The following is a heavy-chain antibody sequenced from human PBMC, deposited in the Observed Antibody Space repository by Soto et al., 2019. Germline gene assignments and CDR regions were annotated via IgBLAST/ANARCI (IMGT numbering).Heavy chain of an antibody. D-gene: IGHD4-4*01. V-gene: IGHV3-74*01. CDR1: GFTFSSYW. Sequence: EVQLVESGGGLVQPGGSLRLSCAASGFTFSSYWMHWVRQVPGKGLVWVSRIGSNGRSTNYADSVKGRFTISRDNAKNTLFLQMNSLRAEDTAVYYCARDVSNSVDYWGQGNLVTVSS. CDR2: IGSNGRST. CDR3: ARDVSNSVDY. J-gene: IGHJ4*02.